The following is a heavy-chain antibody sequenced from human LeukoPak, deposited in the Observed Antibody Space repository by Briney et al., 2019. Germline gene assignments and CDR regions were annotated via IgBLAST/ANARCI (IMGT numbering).Heavy chain of an antibody. CDR1: GYSISSGHY. D-gene: IGHD3-10*01. V-gene: IGHV4-38-2*01. CDR2: MYHNRGT. CDR3: ASYYASGVSAYDYFGMDV. Sequence: SGPLSLTCAVSGYSISSGHYWGWIRQPPGKGLEWIGSMYHNRGTYYNPSLKSRVTISMDTSKNQFSLRLSSVTAADTAVYYCASYYASGVSAYDYFGMDVWGKGTRSPSPQ. J-gene: IGHJ6*04.